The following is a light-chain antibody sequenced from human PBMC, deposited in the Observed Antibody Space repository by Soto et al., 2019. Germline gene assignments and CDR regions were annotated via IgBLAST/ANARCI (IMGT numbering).Light chain of an antibody. J-gene: IGLJ1*01. CDR1: SSDVGNNNY. Sequence: QSVLTQPAAVSESPGQSITISCTGTSSDVGNNNYVSWYQQHPGKDPKLLIFEVSHRPSGVSDRFSGSKSGNTASLPISGLQAEDEADYYCISHISITDYVFGTRPQVTVL. CDR2: EVS. V-gene: IGLV2-14*01. CDR3: ISHISITDYV.